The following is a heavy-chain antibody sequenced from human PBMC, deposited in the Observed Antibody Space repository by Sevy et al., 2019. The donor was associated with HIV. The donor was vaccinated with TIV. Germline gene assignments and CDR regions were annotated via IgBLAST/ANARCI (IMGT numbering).Heavy chain of an antibody. J-gene: IGHJ4*02. CDR3: AKESLTDYYDSNGYLDY. D-gene: IGHD3-22*01. CDR2: ISWNSGSI. Sequence: GGALRLSCAASGFTFDDYAMHWVRQAPGKGLEWVSGISWNSGSIGYADSVKGRFTISRDNAKNSLYLQMNSLRAEDTALYYCAKESLTDYYDSNGYLDYWGQGTLVTVSS. V-gene: IGHV3-9*01. CDR1: GFTFDDYA.